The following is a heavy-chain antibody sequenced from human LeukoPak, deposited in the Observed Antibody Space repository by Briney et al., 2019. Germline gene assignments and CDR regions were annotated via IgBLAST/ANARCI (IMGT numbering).Heavy chain of an antibody. V-gene: IGHV3-30*18. CDR1: GFTFSSYG. Sequence: SGGSLRLSCAASGFTFSSYGMHWVRQAPGKGLEWVAVISYDGSNKYYADSVKGRFTISRDNSKNTLYLQMNSLRAEDTAVYYCAKDRLQYQLPNQNWFDPWGQGTLVTVSS. CDR3: AKDRLQYQLPNQNWFDP. D-gene: IGHD2-2*01. CDR2: ISYDGSNK. J-gene: IGHJ5*02.